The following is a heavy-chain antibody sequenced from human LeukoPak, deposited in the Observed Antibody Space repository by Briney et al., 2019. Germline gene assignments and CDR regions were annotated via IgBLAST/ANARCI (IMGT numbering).Heavy chain of an antibody. CDR2: ILNDGSKT. Sequence: PGGSLRLSCAASGFTFSSYGIHWVRQAPGKGLEWVAFILNDGSKTCYADSVKGRFAISRDNSKNTLYLQMNSLRDDDTAVYYCARDLRYSIRFLEWSDAFDIWGQGTMVTVSS. J-gene: IGHJ3*02. V-gene: IGHV3-30*02. CDR1: GFTFSSYG. CDR3: ARDLRYSIRFLEWSDAFDI. D-gene: IGHD3-3*01.